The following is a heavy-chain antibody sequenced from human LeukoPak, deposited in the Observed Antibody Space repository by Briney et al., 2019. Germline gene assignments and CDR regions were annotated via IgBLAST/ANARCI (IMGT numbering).Heavy chain of an antibody. V-gene: IGHV3-23*01. CDR2: LTGSGDST. D-gene: IGHD4-17*01. CDR1: GFTFTNYA. Sequence: GGSLRLSCAASGFTFTNYAMTWVRQAPGKGLEWVSVLTGSGDSTYYADSVKGRFTISRDNSKNTLYLQMNSLRVEDTAVYYCAKVSKYGDYSYWGQGTLVTVSS. CDR3: AKVSKYGDYSY. J-gene: IGHJ4*02.